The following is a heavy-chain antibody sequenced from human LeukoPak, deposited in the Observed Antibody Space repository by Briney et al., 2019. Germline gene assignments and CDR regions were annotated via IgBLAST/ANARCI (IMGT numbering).Heavy chain of an antibody. Sequence: PGGSLRLSCAVSGLTFANAWMSWVRQAPGKGLEWVAVIWYDGTNKYYADSVKGRFTISRDNSKNTLYLQMNSLRAEDTAVYYCAGDRELTSYDSAAFDIWGHGTMVTVSS. CDR2: IWYDGTNK. V-gene: IGHV3-33*08. CDR3: AGDRELTSYDSAAFDI. J-gene: IGHJ3*02. CDR1: GLTFANAW. D-gene: IGHD3-22*01.